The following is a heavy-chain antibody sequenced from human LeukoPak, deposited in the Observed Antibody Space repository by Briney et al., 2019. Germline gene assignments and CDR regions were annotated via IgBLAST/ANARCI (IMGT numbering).Heavy chain of an antibody. J-gene: IGHJ4*02. Sequence: SETLSLTCTVSGGSISSSSYYWGWIRQPPGKGLEWIGSIYYSGSTYYNPSLKSRVTISVDTSKNQFSLKLSSVTAADTAVYYCARDDFWSGYPGPDWGQGTLVTASS. CDR2: IYYSGST. V-gene: IGHV4-39*01. CDR3: ARDDFWSGYPGPD. D-gene: IGHD3-3*01. CDR1: GGSISSSSYY.